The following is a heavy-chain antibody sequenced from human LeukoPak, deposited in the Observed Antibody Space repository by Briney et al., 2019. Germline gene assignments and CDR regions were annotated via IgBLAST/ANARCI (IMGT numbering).Heavy chain of an antibody. V-gene: IGHV1-69*05. J-gene: IGHJ5*02. CDR1: RGTFSSYA. CDR3: ARGWATVTDNWFDP. Sequence: ASVTVSCKASRGTFSSYAISWVRQAPGQGLEWMGGIIPIFGTANYAQKFQGRVTITTDESTSTAYMELSSLRSEDTAVYYCARGWATVTDNWFDPWGQGTLVTVSS. D-gene: IGHD4-11*01. CDR2: IIPIFGTA.